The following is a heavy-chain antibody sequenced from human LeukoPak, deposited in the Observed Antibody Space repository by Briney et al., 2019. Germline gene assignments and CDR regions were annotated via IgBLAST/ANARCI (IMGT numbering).Heavy chain of an antibody. CDR1: GGSISSLNL. V-gene: IGHV4-4*02. D-gene: IGHD6-19*01. Sequence: PSETLSLTCAVSGGSISSLNLWSWLRQPPGKGLEWVGETYLDGRTNFHPSVRGRVTIFIDKPKNQLSLQLTSVTAADTAVYYCAGLEGRYSTDWFYFFDYWGQGALVTVSS. J-gene: IGHJ4*02. CDR3: AGLEGRYSTDWFYFFDY. CDR2: TYLDGRT.